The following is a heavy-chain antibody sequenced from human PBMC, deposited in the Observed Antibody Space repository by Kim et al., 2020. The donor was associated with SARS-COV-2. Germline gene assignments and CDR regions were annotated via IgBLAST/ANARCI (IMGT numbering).Heavy chain of an antibody. D-gene: IGHD3-10*01. CDR3: TRTYGSGDAYYYAMDV. J-gene: IGHJ6*02. V-gene: IGHV3-73*01. Sequence: SGKGRFTISRDDSKNTAYLQMNSLKTEDTAVYYCTRTYGSGDAYYYAMDVWGQGTTVTVSS.